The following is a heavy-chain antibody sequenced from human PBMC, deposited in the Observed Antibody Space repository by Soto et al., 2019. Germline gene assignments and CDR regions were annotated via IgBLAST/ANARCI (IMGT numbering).Heavy chain of an antibody. Sequence: GGSLRLSCAASGFTFSSYWMSWVRQAPGKGLEWVANIKQDGSEKYYVDSVKGRFTISRDNAKNSLYPQMNSLRAEDTAVYYCARDQVGTHYGMDVWGQGTTVTVSS. CDR1: GFTFSSYW. V-gene: IGHV3-7*05. J-gene: IGHJ6*02. CDR3: ARDQVGTHYGMDV. CDR2: IKQDGSEK.